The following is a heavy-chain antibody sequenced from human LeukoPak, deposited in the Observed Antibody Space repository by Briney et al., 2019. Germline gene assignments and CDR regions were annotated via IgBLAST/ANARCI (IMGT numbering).Heavy chain of an antibody. Sequence: SETLSLTCTVSGYSISSGYYWGWIRQPPGKGLEWIGSIYHSGSTYYNPSLKSRVTISVDTSKNQFSLKLSPVTAADTAVYYCARVKAAAAPFDNWGQGSLVTVSS. CDR2: IYHSGST. CDR1: GYSISSGYY. D-gene: IGHD6-13*01. V-gene: IGHV4-38-2*02. J-gene: IGHJ4*02. CDR3: ARVKAAAAPFDN.